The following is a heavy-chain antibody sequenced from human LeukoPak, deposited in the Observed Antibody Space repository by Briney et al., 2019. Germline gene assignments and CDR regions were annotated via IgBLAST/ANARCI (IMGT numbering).Heavy chain of an antibody. D-gene: IGHD1-1*01. CDR1: GFTFSDIY. CDR2: IRNKADGHTT. J-gene: IGHJ4*02. V-gene: IGHV3-72*01. CDR3: ARARVHDRGRYDY. Sequence: GGSLRLSCAGSGFTFSDIYMDWVRQAPGKGLEWVGHIRNKADGHTTEYAPSVRGRFTLSRDDSTNSLYLQMNSLKTEDTAVYYCARARVHDRGRYDYWGQGTLVTVSS.